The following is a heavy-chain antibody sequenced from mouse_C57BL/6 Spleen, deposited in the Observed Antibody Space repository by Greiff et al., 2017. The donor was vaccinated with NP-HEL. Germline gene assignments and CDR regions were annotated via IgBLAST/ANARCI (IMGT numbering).Heavy chain of an antibody. J-gene: IGHJ3*01. D-gene: IGHD1-1*01. CDR2: IRLKSDNYAT. Sequence: EVKLVESGGGLVQPGGSMKLSCVASGFTFSNYWMNWVRQSPEKGLEWVAQIRLKSDNYATHYAESVKGRFTISRDDSKSSVYLQMNNLRAEDTGIYYCIYYGSSPPFAYWGQGTLVTVSA. CDR1: GFTFSNYW. CDR3: IYYGSSPPFAY. V-gene: IGHV6-3*01.